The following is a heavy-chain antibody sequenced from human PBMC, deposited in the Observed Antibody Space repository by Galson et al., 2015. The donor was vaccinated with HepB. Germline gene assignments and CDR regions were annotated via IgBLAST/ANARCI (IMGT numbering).Heavy chain of an antibody. D-gene: IGHD4-17*01. J-gene: IGHJ4*02. CDR2: ISGAGDNT. CDR3: ASRSAVKVSTPWDH. Sequence: CLRLSCAASGFGFSTYAISGVRQAPGKGLEWVAGISGAGDNTYYGGSVRVRLTISRYSSKNTLYLQMNSLRAEDTAVSYCASRSAVKVSTPWDHWGQGTMVTVSS. CDR1: GFGFSTYA. V-gene: IGHV3-23*01.